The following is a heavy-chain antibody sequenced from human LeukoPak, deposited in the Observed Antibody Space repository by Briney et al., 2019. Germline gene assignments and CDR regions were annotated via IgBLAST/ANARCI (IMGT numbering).Heavy chain of an antibody. CDR2: INPSGGST. CDR1: GYTFTSYY. CDR3: ARGVYDFWSGLGFDY. V-gene: IGHV1-46*01. D-gene: IGHD3-3*01. J-gene: IGHJ4*02. Sequence: ASVKVSCKASGYTFTSYYMHWVRQAPGQGLEWMGIINPSGGSTSYAQKFQGRVTMTRDTSTSTVYMELSSLRSEDTAVYYCARGVYDFWSGLGFDYWGQGTLVTVSS.